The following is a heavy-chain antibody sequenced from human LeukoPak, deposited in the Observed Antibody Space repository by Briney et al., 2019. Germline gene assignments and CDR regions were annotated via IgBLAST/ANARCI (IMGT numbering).Heavy chain of an antibody. J-gene: IGHJ4*02. CDR1: GFTFSSDW. V-gene: IGHV3-7*01. Sequence: PGGSLRLSCAGSGFTFSSDWMSWVRQAPGKGLEWVANISPDGSVEYYVDSVKGRFTISRDNAKGSPYLQMNSLRAEDTAVYYCARGHSGDWALGGQGTLVTVSS. CDR3: ARGHSGDWAL. CDR2: ISPDGSVE. D-gene: IGHD2-21*02.